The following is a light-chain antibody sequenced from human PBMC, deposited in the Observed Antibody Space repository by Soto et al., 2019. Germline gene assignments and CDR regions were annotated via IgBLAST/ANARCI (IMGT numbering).Light chain of an antibody. V-gene: IGKV3-15*01. Sequence: EVVMTQSPATLSVSPGEGATLSCRASQSISNTLAWYQLRPGQSPRLLIYDAATTATGIPARFSGSGSGTKFTLTISSLQSEDFAVYYCQQYYTRPHTFGQGTKVEIK. CDR3: QQYYTRPHT. CDR1: QSISNT. J-gene: IGKJ1*01. CDR2: DAA.